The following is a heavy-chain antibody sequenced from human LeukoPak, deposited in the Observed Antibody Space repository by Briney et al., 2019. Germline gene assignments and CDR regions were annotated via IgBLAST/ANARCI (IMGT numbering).Heavy chain of an antibody. Sequence: PSETLSLTCAVYGGSFSGYYWSWIRQPPGKGLEWIGEINHSGSTNYNPSLKSRVTISVDTSKNQFSLKLSSVTAADTAVHYCASVPVAGTQGYYFDYWGQGTLVTVSS. CDR1: GGSFSGYY. D-gene: IGHD6-19*01. V-gene: IGHV4-34*01. CDR3: ASVPVAGTQGYYFDY. CDR2: INHSGST. J-gene: IGHJ4*02.